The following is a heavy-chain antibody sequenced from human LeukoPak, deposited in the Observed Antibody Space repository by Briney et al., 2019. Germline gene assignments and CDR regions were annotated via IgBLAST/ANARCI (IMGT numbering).Heavy chain of an antibody. CDR1: GFTFSSYW. CDR2: IYSGGST. D-gene: IGHD1-26*01. J-gene: IGHJ4*02. Sequence: GGSLRLSCAASGFTFSSYWMSWVRQAPGKGLEWVSVIYSGGSTYYADSVKGRFTISRDNSKNTLYLQMNSLRAEDAAVYYCARGGIEWELPDYWGQGTLVTVSS. CDR3: ARGGIEWELPDY. V-gene: IGHV3-53*01.